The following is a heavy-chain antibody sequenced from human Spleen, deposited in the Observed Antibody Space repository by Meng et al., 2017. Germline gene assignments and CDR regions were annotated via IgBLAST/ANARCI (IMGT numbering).Heavy chain of an antibody. CDR1: GGSVSSGNYY. CDR2: IYHTGST. D-gene: IGHD4-11*01. V-gene: IGHV4-61*03. CDR3: ARGPTTMAHDFDY. J-gene: IGHJ4*02. Sequence: QVELQESGPGLVRPSETLSLTCTVSGGSVSSGNYYWSWVRQPPGKGLEWIGFIYHTGSTDCNPSLKSRATISVDTSQNNLSLKLSSVTAADSAVYYCARGPTTMAHDFDYWGQGTLVTVSS.